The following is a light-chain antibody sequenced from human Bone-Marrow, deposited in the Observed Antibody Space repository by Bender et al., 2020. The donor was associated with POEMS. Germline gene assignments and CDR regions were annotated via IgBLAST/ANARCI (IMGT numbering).Light chain of an antibody. V-gene: IGLV6-57*02. CDR1: SGSIASNF. Sequence: NFMLSQPHSVSESPGKTVTISCTASSGSIASNFVQWYQQRPGSAPTTVIYEDDKRPSGVPDRFSGSIDRSSNSASLSISGLKTEDEADYYCQSYAGTNQVFGGGTRLTVL. J-gene: IGLJ3*02. CDR2: EDD. CDR3: QSYAGTNQV.